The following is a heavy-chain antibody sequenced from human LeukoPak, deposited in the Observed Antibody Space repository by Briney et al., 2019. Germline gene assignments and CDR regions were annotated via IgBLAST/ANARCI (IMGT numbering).Heavy chain of an antibody. D-gene: IGHD3-22*01. CDR1: GFTFTSYG. CDR3: ATQFRPAYYYDSRAYWGYFDS. CDR2: IWYDGTSK. J-gene: IGHJ4*02. V-gene: IGHV3-30*02. Sequence: GGSLRLSCAASGFTFTSYGMHWVRQAPGKGLEWVAFIWYDGTSKYYADSVKGRFTISRDNSNNILYLQMDSLRAEDTAVYYCATQFRPAYYYDSRAYWGYFDSWGRGTMVTVPS.